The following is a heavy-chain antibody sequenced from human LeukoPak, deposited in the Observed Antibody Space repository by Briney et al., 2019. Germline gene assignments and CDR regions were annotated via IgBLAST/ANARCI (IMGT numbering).Heavy chain of an antibody. D-gene: IGHD2-8*01. V-gene: IGHV3-23*01. CDR2: ISGSGGTT. CDR1: GFTFSNYA. Sequence: GGSLRLSCVASGFTFSNYAMNWVRQAPGKGLEWVSTISGSGGTTYYADSVKGRFTISRDNSKNTLYVQMNSLRAEDTAVYYCAREGSNGGYDYWGQGTLVTVSS. CDR3: AREGSNGGYDY. J-gene: IGHJ4*02.